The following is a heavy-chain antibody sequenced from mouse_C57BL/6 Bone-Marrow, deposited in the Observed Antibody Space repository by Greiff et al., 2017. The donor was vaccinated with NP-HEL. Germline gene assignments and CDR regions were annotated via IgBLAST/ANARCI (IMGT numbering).Heavy chain of an antibody. CDR2: ISSGGDYI. CDR3: TRASNWDVWYFDV. J-gene: IGHJ1*03. CDR1: GFTFSSYA. Sequence: EVQRVESGEGLVKPGGSLKLSCAASGFTFSSYAMSWVRQTPEKRLEWVAYISSGGDYIYYADTVKGRFTISRDNARNTLYLQMSSLKSEDTAMYYCTRASNWDVWYFDVWGTGTTVTVSS. V-gene: IGHV5-9-1*02. D-gene: IGHD4-1*01.